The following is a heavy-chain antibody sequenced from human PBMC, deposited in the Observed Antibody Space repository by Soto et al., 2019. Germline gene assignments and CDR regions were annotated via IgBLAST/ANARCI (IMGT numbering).Heavy chain of an antibody. V-gene: IGHV4-34*01. J-gene: IGHJ4*02. CDR1: GASLSGYY. CDR3: ATEQQLVPSYSFDY. D-gene: IGHD6-13*01. Sequence: SETLSLTCTVYGASLSGYYWTWVRQTPGKGLEWIVEINDGGSTNYNPPLKSRVTISVDTQRNEFYLRLTSVTAADTAVYYCATEQQLVPSYSFDYWAREPWSPSPQ. CDR2: INDGGST.